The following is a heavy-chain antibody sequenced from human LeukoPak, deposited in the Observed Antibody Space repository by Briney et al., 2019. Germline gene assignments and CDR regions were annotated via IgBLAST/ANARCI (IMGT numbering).Heavy chain of an antibody. CDR3: AREDGDY. V-gene: IGHV4-4*07. CDR1: GASISAFH. Sequence: SGTLSLTCTVSGASISAFHWTWFRQPAGKGLEWIGLIYSSGSTLFNPSLKSRVTMSVDLTKNQLSLKLTSVTAADTAMYYCAREDGDYWGRGTQVTVSS. CDR2: IYSSGST. J-gene: IGHJ4*02.